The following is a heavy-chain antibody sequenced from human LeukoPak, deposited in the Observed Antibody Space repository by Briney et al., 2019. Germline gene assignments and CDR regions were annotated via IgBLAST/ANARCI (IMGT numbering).Heavy chain of an antibody. D-gene: IGHD3-16*01. J-gene: IGHJ4*02. CDR1: GFTFDDYA. CDR3: AKSSRRGGLDY. CDR2: ISWNSGSI. V-gene: IGHV3-9*01. Sequence: PGGSLRLSCAASGFTFDDYAMHWVRQAPGKGLEWVSGISWNSGSIGYADSVKGRFTISRDNAKNSLYLQMNSLRAEDTALYYCAKSSRRGGLDYWGQGTLVTVSS.